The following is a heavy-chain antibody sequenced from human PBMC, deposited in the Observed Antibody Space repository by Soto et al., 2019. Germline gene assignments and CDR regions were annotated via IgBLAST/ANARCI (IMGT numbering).Heavy chain of an antibody. V-gene: IGHV1-2*04. CDR3: ARGMVRGVISSYYYGMDV. D-gene: IGHD3-10*01. J-gene: IGHJ6*02. CDR2: INPNSGGT. Sequence: QVQLVQSGAEVKKPGASVKVSCKASGYTFTGYYMHWVRQAPGQGLEWMGWINPNSGGTNYAQKFQGWVNMTRDTSISTAYMELSRLRSDDTAVYYCARGMVRGVISSYYYGMDVWGQGTTVTVSS. CDR1: GYTFTGYY.